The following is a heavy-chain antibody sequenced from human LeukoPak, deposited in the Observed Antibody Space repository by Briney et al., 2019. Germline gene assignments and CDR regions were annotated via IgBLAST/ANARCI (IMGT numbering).Heavy chain of an antibody. V-gene: IGHV6-1*01. Sequence: SQTLSLTCAISGDSVSSYSAAWNWIRQSPSRGLEWLGRTYYRPKWYKDYAVSVKSRITLNPDTSKNHFSLQLNSVTPEDTAVYYCARDKYWAFDIWGQGTMVTVSS. CDR3: ARDKYWAFDI. D-gene: IGHD2/OR15-2a*01. CDR1: GDSVSSYSAA. CDR2: TYYRPKWYK. J-gene: IGHJ3*02.